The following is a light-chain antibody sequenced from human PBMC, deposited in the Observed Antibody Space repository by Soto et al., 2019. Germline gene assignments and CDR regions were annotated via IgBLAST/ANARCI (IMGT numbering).Light chain of an antibody. CDR3: QQYNSYSWT. CDR2: DAS. J-gene: IGKJ1*01. Sequence: DIQMTQSPSTLSASVGDRVTITCRASQSISSWLAWYQQAPGQAPKLLIYDASSLESGVPSRFSGSGSESGTEFTLTISSLQPDDVATYYCQQYNSYSWTFGQGTKVEIK. V-gene: IGKV1-5*01. CDR1: QSISSW.